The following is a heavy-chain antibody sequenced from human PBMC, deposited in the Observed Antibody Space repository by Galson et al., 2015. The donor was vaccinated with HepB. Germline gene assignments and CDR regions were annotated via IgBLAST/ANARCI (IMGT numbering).Heavy chain of an antibody. J-gene: IGHJ4*02. CDR2: ISTDASTI. CDR3: AREGRLGSYFDS. V-gene: IGHV3-74*01. D-gene: IGHD3-9*01. CDR1: GFTFSSYW. Sequence: SLRLSCAASGFTFSSYWMHWVRQAPGKGLVWVSRISTDASTIRYADSVKGRFTISRDNAKNTLYLQMNSLRAEDTAVYYCAREGRLGSYFDSWGQGTLVTAPS.